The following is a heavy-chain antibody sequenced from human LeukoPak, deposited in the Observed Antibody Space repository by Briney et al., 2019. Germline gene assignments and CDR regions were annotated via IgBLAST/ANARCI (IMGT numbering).Heavy chain of an antibody. CDR3: ARLIVGSSSTGWFDP. CDR2: IYPGDSDT. J-gene: IGHJ5*02. Sequence: GESLKISCQSSGYTFTSYWIGWVRQMPGKGLQWMGIIYPGDSDTTYSPSFQGLVTISADKSISTAYLQWSSLKASDTAIYYCARLIVGSSSTGWFDPWGQGTLVTVSS. D-gene: IGHD6-6*01. V-gene: IGHV5-51*01. CDR1: GYTFTSYW.